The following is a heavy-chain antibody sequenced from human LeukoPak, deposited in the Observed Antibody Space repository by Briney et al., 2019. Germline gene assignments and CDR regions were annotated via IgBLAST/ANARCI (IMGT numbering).Heavy chain of an antibody. CDR3: ARGMVRGVIVDY. V-gene: IGHV4-38-2*01. Sequence: SETLSLTCAVYGGSFSGYYWGWLRQPPGKGLEWIGSIYHSGGTYYNLSLKSRVTISVDTSKNQFSLKLSSVTAADTAVYYCARGMVRGVIVDYWGQGTLVTVSS. CDR2: IYHSGGT. D-gene: IGHD3-10*01. CDR1: GGSFSGYY. J-gene: IGHJ4*02.